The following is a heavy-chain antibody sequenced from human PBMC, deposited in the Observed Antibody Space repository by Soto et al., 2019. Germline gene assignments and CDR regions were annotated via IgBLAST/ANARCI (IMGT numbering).Heavy chain of an antibody. D-gene: IGHD3-10*01. CDR1: GGSISTSSYY. J-gene: IGHJ2*01. CDR2: IHYTWTT. Sequence: QLLASGPGLVKPSETLSLTCTVSGGSISTSSYYWGWIRQTPGSGLEWIGTIHYTWTTNYNPSPQSRVTISPDTPRNQFSLTLTSLTAADTAMYSCARTDPYYYGSGGSWYFDLWGRGTLVTVSS. V-gene: IGHV4-39*01. CDR3: ARTDPYYYGSGGSWYFDL.